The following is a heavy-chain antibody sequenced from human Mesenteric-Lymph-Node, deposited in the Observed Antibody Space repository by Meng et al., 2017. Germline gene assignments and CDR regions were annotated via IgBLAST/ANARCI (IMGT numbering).Heavy chain of an antibody. D-gene: IGHD3-22*01. CDR2: ISVSGSST. J-gene: IGHJ3*02. Sequence: GESLKISCAASGFTFSTYAMTWVRQAPVKGLEWVSTISVSGSSTYYADSLKGRFTISRDNSKNTLYLQMNSLRAEDTAVYYCAKLEPMIVVLDAFDIWGQGTMVTVSS. CDR3: AKLEPMIVVLDAFDI. CDR1: GFTFSTYA. V-gene: IGHV3-23*01.